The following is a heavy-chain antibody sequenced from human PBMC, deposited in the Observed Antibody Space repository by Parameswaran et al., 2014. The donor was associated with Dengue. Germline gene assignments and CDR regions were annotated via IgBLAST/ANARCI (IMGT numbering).Heavy chain of an antibody. Sequence: WVRQAPGQGLEWMGGIIPIFGTANYAQKFQGRVTITADESTSTAYMELSSLRSEDTAVYYCARPFWSGYAYYYYGMDVWGQGTTVTVSS. CDR3: ARPFWSGYAYYYYGMDV. CDR2: IIPIFGTA. J-gene: IGHJ6*02. D-gene: IGHD3-3*01. V-gene: IGHV1-69*01.